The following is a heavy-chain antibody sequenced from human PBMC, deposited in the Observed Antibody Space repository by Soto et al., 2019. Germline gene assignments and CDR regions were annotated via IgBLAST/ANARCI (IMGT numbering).Heavy chain of an antibody. D-gene: IGHD5-12*01. J-gene: IGHJ3*02. CDR3: ARDRGYSGYDAFDI. CDR1: GGTFSSYT. V-gene: IGHV1-69*04. CDR2: IIPILGIA. Sequence: SVKVSFKASGGTFSSYTISWVRQAPGQGLEWMGRIIPILGIANYAQKFQGRVTITADKSTSTAYMGLSSLRSEDTAVYYCARDRGYSGYDAFDIWGQGTMVTVSS.